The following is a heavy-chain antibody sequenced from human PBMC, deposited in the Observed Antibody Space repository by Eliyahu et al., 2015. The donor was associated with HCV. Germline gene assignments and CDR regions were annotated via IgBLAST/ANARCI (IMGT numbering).Heavy chain of an antibody. J-gene: IGHJ4*02. CDR1: GFTFSTYW. Sequence: EVKLVESGGGLVQPGGSLRLSCAGXGFTFSTYWMSWVRQAPGKELEWVAXIKQDGTEKHYVESVEGRFTISRDNAENSLYLQMNSLRDEDTGVYFCARGGTMVTTRHFDDWGQGTLVTVSS. V-gene: IGHV3-7*01. D-gene: IGHD4-17*01. CDR2: IKQDGTEK. CDR3: ARGGTMVTTRHFDD.